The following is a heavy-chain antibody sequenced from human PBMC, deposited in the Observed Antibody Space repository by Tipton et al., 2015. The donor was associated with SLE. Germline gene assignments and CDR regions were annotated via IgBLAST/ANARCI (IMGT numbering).Heavy chain of an antibody. Sequence: SLRLSCAASGFTFSSSGMHWVRQAPGKGLEWVAIISDDGSNTHYADSVMGRFTISRDNPKNTLYLQMNSLRAEDTTVYYCARDRHDILTGYSLYFDYWGQGTLVTVSS. CDR3: ARDRHDILTGYSLYFDY. V-gene: IGHV3-30*03. D-gene: IGHD3-9*01. J-gene: IGHJ4*02. CDR1: GFTFSSSG. CDR2: ISDDGSNT.